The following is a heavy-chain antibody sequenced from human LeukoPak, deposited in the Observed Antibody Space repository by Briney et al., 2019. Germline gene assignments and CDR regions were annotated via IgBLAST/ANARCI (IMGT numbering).Heavy chain of an antibody. J-gene: IGHJ6*03. CDR2: INWSSGNT. CDR1: GFTFDDYA. D-gene: IGHD3-3*01. Sequence: PGRSLRLSCAASGFTFDDYAMHWLRQVQGKGLEWVSGINWSSGNTGYADSAKGRFTISRDNAKNSLYLQMHSLRVEDTALYYCTKDISYDFRSGYRCMDVWGKGTTVTVSS. V-gene: IGHV3-9*01. CDR3: TKDISYDFRSGYRCMDV.